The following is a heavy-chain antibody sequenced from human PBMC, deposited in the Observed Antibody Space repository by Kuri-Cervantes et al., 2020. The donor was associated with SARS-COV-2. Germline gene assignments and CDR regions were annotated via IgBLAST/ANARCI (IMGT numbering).Heavy chain of an antibody. D-gene: IGHD1-26*01. CDR2: ISWDGGST. Sequence: GGSLRLSCAASGFTFDDYTMHWVRQAPGKGLEWVSLISWDGGSTYYADSVKGRFTTSRDNSKNTLYLQMNSLRAEDTAVYYCAGALGNYWGQGTLVTVSS. J-gene: IGHJ4*02. CDR3: AGALGNY. V-gene: IGHV3-43*01. CDR1: GFTFDDYT.